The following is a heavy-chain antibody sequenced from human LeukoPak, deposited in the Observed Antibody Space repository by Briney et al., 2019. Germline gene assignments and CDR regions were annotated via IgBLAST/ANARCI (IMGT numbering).Heavy chain of an antibody. CDR3: ARAWRCSSTSCYRSVDP. CDR2: INPNSGGT. J-gene: IGHJ5*02. D-gene: IGHD2-2*01. V-gene: IGHV1-2*02. Sequence: ASVKVSCKASGYTFTGYYMHWVRQAPGQGLEWMGWINPNSGGTNYAQKFQGRVTMTRDTSISTAYMELSRLRSDDTAVYYCARAWRCSSTSCYRSVDPWGQGTLVTVSS. CDR1: GYTFTGYY.